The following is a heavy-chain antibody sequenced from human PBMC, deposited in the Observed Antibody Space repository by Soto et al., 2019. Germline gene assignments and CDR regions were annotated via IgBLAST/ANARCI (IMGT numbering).Heavy chain of an antibody. V-gene: IGHV4-59*08. Sequence: PSETMSLTCIVSGGSINGFYWSWIRQPPGKGLEWIGYIYSSGKTNYNPSLKSRVTISVDTSKNQFSLKLTSVTAADTAVYYCARGSGSYSSWFDPWGQGSLVTVSS. J-gene: IGHJ5*02. CDR2: IYSSGKT. D-gene: IGHD3-10*01. CDR1: GGSINGFY. CDR3: ARGSGSYSSWFDP.